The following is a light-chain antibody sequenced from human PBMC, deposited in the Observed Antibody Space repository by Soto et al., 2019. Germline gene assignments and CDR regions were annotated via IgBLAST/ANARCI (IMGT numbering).Light chain of an antibody. CDR1: ESDSSSRY. CDR3: QQYGSSPYT. Sequence: EIVLTQSPGTLSLSPGARATLSCRASESDSSSRYVAWYQQKPGQAPRLLMYGTSSRATGIPDRFSCGGSGTDFTLTISSLEPEDVAVYYCQQYGSSPYTFGQGTKLEIK. V-gene: IGKV3-20*01. CDR2: GTS. J-gene: IGKJ2*01.